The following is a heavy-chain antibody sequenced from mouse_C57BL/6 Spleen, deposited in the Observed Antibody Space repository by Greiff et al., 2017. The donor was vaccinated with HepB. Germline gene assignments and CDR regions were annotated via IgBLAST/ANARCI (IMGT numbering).Heavy chain of an antibody. Sequence: EVQGVESGGDLVKPGGSLKLSCAASGFTFSSYGMSWVRQTPDKRLEWVATISSGGSYTYYPDSVKGRFTISRDNAKNTLYLQMSSLKSEDTAMYYCASQTPNYYGSSYGGFAYWGQGTLVTVSA. V-gene: IGHV5-6*01. J-gene: IGHJ3*01. D-gene: IGHD1-1*01. CDR1: GFTFSSYG. CDR2: ISSGGSYT. CDR3: ASQTPNYYGSSYGGFAY.